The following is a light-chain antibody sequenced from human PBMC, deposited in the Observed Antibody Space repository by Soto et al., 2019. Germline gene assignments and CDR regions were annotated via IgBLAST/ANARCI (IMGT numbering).Light chain of an antibody. V-gene: IGLV2-11*01. CDR1: SSDVGGYNY. CDR2: DVS. J-gene: IGLJ2*01. CDR3: CSYAGRAGVV. Sequence: QSALTQPRSVSGSPGQSVTISCTGTSSDVGGYNYVSWYQQHPGKAPKLMIYDVSKRPSGVPDRFSGSKSGNTASLTISGLQAEDEADYYCCSYAGRAGVVFGGGTQLTV.